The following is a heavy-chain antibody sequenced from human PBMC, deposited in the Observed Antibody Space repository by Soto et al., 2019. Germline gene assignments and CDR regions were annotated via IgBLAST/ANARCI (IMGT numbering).Heavy chain of an antibody. CDR2: IYHSGNT. CDR1: GVSISSGDYS. V-gene: IGHV4-30-2*01. Sequence: PSETLSLTCAVSGVSISSGDYSWSWIRQPPGKGMEWIGYIYHSGNTLYNPSLKSRVTMSIDRSKNQFSLNLSSVTAADTAVYYCVSDYPSRTYRFDYWGQGTQVTVS. D-gene: IGHD1-7*01. J-gene: IGHJ4*02. CDR3: VSDYPSRTYRFDY.